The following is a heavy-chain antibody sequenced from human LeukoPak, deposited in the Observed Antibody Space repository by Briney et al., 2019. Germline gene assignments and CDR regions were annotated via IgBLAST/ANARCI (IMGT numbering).Heavy chain of an antibody. Sequence: GGSLRLSCAASGFTFSSYAMHWVRQAPGKGLEWVAVISYDGSNKYYADSVKGRFTISRDNAKNTLYLQMNSLRAEDTAVYYCVTYYYDNSGYWDAFDIWGQGTMVTVSS. CDR3: VTYYYDNSGYWDAFDI. CDR1: GFTFSSYA. J-gene: IGHJ3*02. D-gene: IGHD3-22*01. CDR2: ISYDGSNK. V-gene: IGHV3-30-3*01.